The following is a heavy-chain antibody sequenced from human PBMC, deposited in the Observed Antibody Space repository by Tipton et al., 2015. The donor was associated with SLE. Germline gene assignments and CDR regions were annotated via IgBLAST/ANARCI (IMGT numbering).Heavy chain of an antibody. D-gene: IGHD2-15*01. CDR3: ARGPYCSGGICYSDYYYGLDV. Sequence: TLSLTCTVSGYSISSGYFWAWIRQPPGKGLEWIGSISHFGSTHYNPSLKSRVTISLDTPRNDFSLKLTSVTAADTAVYYCARGPYCSGGICYSDYYYGLDVWGQGTAVTVSS. CDR1: GYSISSGYF. V-gene: IGHV4-38-2*02. CDR2: ISHFGST. J-gene: IGHJ6*02.